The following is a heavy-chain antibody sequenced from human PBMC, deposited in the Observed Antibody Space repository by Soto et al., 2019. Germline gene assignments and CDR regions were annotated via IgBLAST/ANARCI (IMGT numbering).Heavy chain of an antibody. Sequence: EVQLVESGGGLVQPGESLRLSCAASGFTFSSYWMHWVRQAPGKGLVWVSRINSDGSSRSYAGSVKGRFTISRDNAKNTLYLQMKSLRAEDTGVYYCVRTSLVVAAATREDYWGQGTLVTVSS. V-gene: IGHV3-74*01. D-gene: IGHD2-15*01. CDR2: INSDGSSR. CDR3: VRTSLVVAAATREDY. CDR1: GFTFSSYW. J-gene: IGHJ4*02.